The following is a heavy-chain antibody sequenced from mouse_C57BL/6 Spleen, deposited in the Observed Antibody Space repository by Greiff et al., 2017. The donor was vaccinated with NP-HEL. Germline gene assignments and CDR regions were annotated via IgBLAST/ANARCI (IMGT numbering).Heavy chain of an antibody. CDR3: AREGNYYGSSPWFAY. D-gene: IGHD1-1*01. Sequence: VQLKESGPGLVKPSQSLSLTCSVTGYSITSGYYWNWIRQFPGNKLEWMGYISYDGSNNYNPSLKNRISITRDTSKNQFFLKLNSVTTEDTATYYCAREGNYYGSSPWFAYWGQGTLVTVSA. J-gene: IGHJ3*01. CDR1: GYSITSGYY. CDR2: ISYDGSN. V-gene: IGHV3-6*01.